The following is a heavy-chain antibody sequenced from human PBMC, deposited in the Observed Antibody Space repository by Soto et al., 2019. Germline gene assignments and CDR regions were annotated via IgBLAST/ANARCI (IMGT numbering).Heavy chain of an antibody. D-gene: IGHD3-3*01. CDR1: GFSLSNARMG. Sequence: SGPTLVNPTQTLTLTCTFSGFSLSNARMGVSWIRQPPGKALEWLAHIFPNDEKSYSTSLKSRLTISKDTSKSQVVLTMTNMDPVDTATYYCARIRADFWSGRVLFWFDPWGQGTLVTVSS. J-gene: IGHJ5*02. V-gene: IGHV2-26*01. CDR2: IFPNDEK. CDR3: ARIRADFWSGRVLFWFDP.